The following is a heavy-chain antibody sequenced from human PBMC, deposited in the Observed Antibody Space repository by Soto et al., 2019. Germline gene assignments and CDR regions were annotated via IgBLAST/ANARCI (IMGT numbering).Heavy chain of an antibody. CDR2: IYYSGST. Sequence: SETLSLTCTVSGGSISSSSYYWGWIRQPPGKGLEWIGSIYYSGSTYYNPSLKSRVTISVDTSKNQFSLKLSSVTAADTAVYYCARLLVPAAMRGGRHYYYYYGMDVWGQGTTVT. V-gene: IGHV4-39*01. D-gene: IGHD2-2*01. J-gene: IGHJ6*02. CDR1: GGSISSSSYY. CDR3: ARLLVPAAMRGGRHYYYYYGMDV.